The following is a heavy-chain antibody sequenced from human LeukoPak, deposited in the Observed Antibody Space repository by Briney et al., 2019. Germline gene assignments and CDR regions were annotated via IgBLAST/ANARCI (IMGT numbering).Heavy chain of an antibody. Sequence: SQALSHTCAVSGGSISSGGYSWSWIRQPPGRGLEWIGCLYHSGSTSYNPSLKSRLTISVDRSKNQFSLKLSSVTAADTAVYYCALYYDSSGHAFDIWGQGTMVTVSS. V-gene: IGHV4-30-2*01. CDR3: ALYYDSSGHAFDI. CDR2: LYHSGST. D-gene: IGHD3-22*01. CDR1: GGSISSGGYS. J-gene: IGHJ3*02.